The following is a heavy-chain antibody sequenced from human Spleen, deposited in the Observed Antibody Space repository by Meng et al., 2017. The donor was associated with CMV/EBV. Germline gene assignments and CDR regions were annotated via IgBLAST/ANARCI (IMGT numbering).Heavy chain of an antibody. V-gene: IGHV3-11*01. D-gene: IGHD4-23*01. CDR3: AITLWPYDAFDI. CDR2: ISGTDNAM. CDR1: GFTFSDYY. J-gene: IGHJ3*02. Sequence: GGPLRLSCAASGFTFSDYYMSWIRQAPGKGLEWLSYISGTDNAMYYANSVKGRFTISRDNAENSLFLHLTSLRAEDTAMYYCAITLWPYDAFDIRGQGTMVTVSS.